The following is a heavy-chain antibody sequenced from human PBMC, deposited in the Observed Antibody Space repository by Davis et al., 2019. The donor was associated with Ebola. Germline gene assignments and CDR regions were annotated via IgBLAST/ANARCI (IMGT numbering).Heavy chain of an antibody. CDR1: GGSLSNFY. J-gene: IGHJ4*02. CDR3: TRSNPNTKHDY. V-gene: IGHV4-59*12. D-gene: IGHD4/OR15-4a*01. Sequence: SETLSLTCTVSGGSLSNFYWSWIRQPPGEGLEWIGYIFSSGSTEYNPSLKSRVTISVDTSKNQFSLQLNSVTPEDTAVYYCTRSNPNTKHDYWGQGTLVTVSS. CDR2: IFSSGST.